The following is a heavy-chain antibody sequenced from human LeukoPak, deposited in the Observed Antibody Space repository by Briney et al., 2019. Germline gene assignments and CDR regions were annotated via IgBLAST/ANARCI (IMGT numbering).Heavy chain of an antibody. CDR1: GFKFSSYG. Sequence: GGSLRLSCAASGFKFSSYGMHWVRPAPGKGLEWVAIIWYDGSNKYYADSVKGRFIISRDNSKNTLDLQMNSLGAEDTGVYYCAGDPLESAYYHYYYYGMDVWGQGTTVTVSS. CDR2: IWYDGSNK. V-gene: IGHV3-33*01. J-gene: IGHJ6*02. CDR3: AGDPLESAYYHYYYYGMDV. D-gene: IGHD3-22*01.